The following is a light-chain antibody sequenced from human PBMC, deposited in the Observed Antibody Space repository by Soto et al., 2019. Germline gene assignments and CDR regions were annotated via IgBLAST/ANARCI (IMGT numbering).Light chain of an antibody. V-gene: IGLV4-69*01. J-gene: IGLJ2*01. CDR3: LPRGTGIVV. Sequence: QLVLTQSPSASASLGASVKLTCTLSSGHSNYAIAWHQQQPEKGPRYLMKLNSDGSHSKGDGIPDRFSGSCSGAERSLTISSLQSGDGAAFCCLPRGTGIVVFGGGTQLSVL. CDR1: SGHSNYA. CDR2: LNSDGSH.